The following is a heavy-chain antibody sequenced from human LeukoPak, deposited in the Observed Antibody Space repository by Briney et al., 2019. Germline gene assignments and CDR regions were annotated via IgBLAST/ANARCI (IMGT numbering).Heavy chain of an antibody. CDR3: AKGDIVVVPAAFGY. CDR1: GFTFSSYG. Sequence: HSGGSLRLSCAASGFTFSSYGMHWVRQAPGKGLEWVAFITYDRGDTYYADSVKGRFTISRDSSKTTLSLQMNSLRAEDTAVYYCAKGDIVVVPAAFGYWGQGTLVTVSS. J-gene: IGHJ4*02. CDR2: ITYDRGDT. V-gene: IGHV3-30*02. D-gene: IGHD2-2*01.